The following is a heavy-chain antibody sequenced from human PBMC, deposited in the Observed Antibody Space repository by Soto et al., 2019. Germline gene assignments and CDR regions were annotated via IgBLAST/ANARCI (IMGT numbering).Heavy chain of an antibody. J-gene: IGHJ3*02. V-gene: IGHV1-8*01. D-gene: IGHD2-2*01. CDR3: ARGDIGVVPAAAYAFDI. CDR1: GYTFTSYD. Sequence: QVQLVQSGAEVKKPGASVKVSCKASGYTFTSYDINWVRQATGQGLEWMGWMNPNSGNTGYAQKFQGRVTMTRNTSISTAYMELISLRSEDSTDYYCARGDIGVVPAAAYAFDIWGQGTMVTVSS. CDR2: MNPNSGNT.